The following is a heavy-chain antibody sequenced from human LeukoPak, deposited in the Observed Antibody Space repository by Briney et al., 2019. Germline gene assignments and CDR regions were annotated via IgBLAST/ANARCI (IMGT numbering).Heavy chain of an antibody. D-gene: IGHD2-15*01. V-gene: IGHV3-21*01. CDR3: ARLPYCSGGSCYARADYYYMDV. CDR2: ISSSSSYI. J-gene: IGHJ6*03. Sequence: GGSLRLSCAASGCTFSSYSMNWVRQAPGRGLEWVSSISSSSSYIYYADSVKGRFTISRDNAENSLYLQMNSLRAEDTAVYYCARLPYCSGGSCYARADYYYMDVWGKGTTVTVSS. CDR1: GCTFSSYS.